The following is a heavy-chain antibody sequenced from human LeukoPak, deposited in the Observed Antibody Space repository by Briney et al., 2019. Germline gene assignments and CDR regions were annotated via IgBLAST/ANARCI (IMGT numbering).Heavy chain of an antibody. CDR3: ARGGGVVVVAANNWFDP. V-gene: IGHV4-38-2*02. Sequence: PSETLSLTCTVSGYSISSGYYWGWIRQPPGKGLEWIGSIYHSGSTYYNPSLKSRVTISVDTSKNQFSLKLSSVTAADTAVYYCARGGGVVVVAANNWFDPWGQGTLVTVSS. CDR1: GYSISSGYY. D-gene: IGHD2-15*01. CDR2: IYHSGST. J-gene: IGHJ5*02.